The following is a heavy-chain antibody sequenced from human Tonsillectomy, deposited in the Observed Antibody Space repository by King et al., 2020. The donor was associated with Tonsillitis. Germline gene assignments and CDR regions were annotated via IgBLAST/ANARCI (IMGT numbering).Heavy chain of an antibody. CDR1: GGSVSTYS. CDR2: IIPVLPMA. J-gene: IGHJ3*02. V-gene: IGHV1-69*09. D-gene: IGHD2-2*01. Sequence: QLVQSGAEVKKPGSSVKVSCEASGGSVSTYSINWVRQAPGLGLEWMGGIIPVLPMANYALKFQGRVTITADKSTGTVSMELSSLRSEDTAVYYCARPARPVDRDPFDIWGQGTLVTVSS. CDR3: ARPARPVDRDPFDI.